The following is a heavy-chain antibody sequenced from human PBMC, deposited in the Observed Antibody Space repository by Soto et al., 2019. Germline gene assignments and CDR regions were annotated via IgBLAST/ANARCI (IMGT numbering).Heavy chain of an antibody. D-gene: IGHD3-3*01. CDR2: IYYSGST. CDR1: GGSISSGDYY. Sequence: SETLSLTCTVSGGSISSGDYYWSWIRHPPGKGLEWIGYIYYSGSTYYNPSLKSRVTISVDTSKNQFSLKLSSVTAADTAVYYCASSVLDYDFWSGYSNETLYYYYYYGMDVWGQGTTVTVSS. J-gene: IGHJ6*02. CDR3: ASSVLDYDFWSGYSNETLYYYYYYGMDV. V-gene: IGHV4-30-4*01.